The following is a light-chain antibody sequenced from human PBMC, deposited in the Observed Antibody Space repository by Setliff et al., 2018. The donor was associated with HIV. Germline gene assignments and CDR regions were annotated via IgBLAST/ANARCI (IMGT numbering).Light chain of an antibody. CDR3: CSYAGGYILD. V-gene: IGLV2-11*01. Sequence: QSVLTQPRSVSGSPGQSVTISCTGTSSDVGGYHYVSWYQQHPGKAPKLMIYDVSKRPSGVPNRFSGSKSGNTASLTISGLQAEDESDYYCCSYAGGYILDFGGGTKGTVL. J-gene: IGLJ2*01. CDR1: SSDVGGYHY. CDR2: DVS.